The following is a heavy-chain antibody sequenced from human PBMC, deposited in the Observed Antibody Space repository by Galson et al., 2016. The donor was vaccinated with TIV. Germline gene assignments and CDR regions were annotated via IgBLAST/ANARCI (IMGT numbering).Heavy chain of an antibody. D-gene: IGHD3-22*01. CDR3: TKVPSSGFSYYYGLDV. CDR1: GFTIIDYY. J-gene: IGHJ6*02. V-gene: IGHV3-11*01. CDR2: INYGGSPK. Sequence: SLRLSCAASGFTIIDYYMTWIRQAPGKGLEWLSYINYGGSPKYDVDSMKGRFTISRDNSKNTLFLQMNSLRAEDTAVYYCTKVPSSGFSYYYGLDVWGQGTTVTVSS.